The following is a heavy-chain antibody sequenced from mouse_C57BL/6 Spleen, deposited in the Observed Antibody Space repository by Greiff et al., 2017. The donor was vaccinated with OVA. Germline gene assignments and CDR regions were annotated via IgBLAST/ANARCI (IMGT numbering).Heavy chain of an antibody. J-gene: IGHJ4*01. D-gene: IGHD2-12*01. Sequence: EVMLVESGEGLVKPGGSLKLSCAASGFTFSSYAMSWVRQTPEKRLEWVAYISSGGDYIYYADTVKGRFTISRYNARNTLYLQMSSLKSEDTAMYYGTRGRHSNDGYYAMDYWGQGTSVTVSS. CDR1: GFTFSSYA. CDR2: ISSGGDYI. CDR3: TRGRHSNDGYYAMDY. V-gene: IGHV5-9-1*02.